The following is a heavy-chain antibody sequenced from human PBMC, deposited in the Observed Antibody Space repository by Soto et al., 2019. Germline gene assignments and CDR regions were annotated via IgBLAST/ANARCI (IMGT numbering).Heavy chain of an antibody. Sequence: ASVKVSCKASGYTFTSYAMHWVRQAPGQRLEWMGWINAGNGNTKYSQKFQGRVTITRDTSASTAYMELSSLRSEDTAVYYCASERVKGSGSPSRYYYGMDVWGQGTTVTSP. CDR2: INAGNGNT. CDR1: GYTFTSYA. J-gene: IGHJ6*02. D-gene: IGHD3-10*01. V-gene: IGHV1-3*01. CDR3: ASERVKGSGSPSRYYYGMDV.